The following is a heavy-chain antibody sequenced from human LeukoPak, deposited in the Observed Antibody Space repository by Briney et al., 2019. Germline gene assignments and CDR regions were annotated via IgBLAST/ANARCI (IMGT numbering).Heavy chain of an antibody. CDR2: ISEAI. CDR1: GFTFSDYY. J-gene: IGHJ4*02. Sequence: GGSLRLSCAASGFTFSDYYMSWIRRAPGKGLEWVAHISEAIYYADSVQGRFTISRDNAKNSLYLQMTNLRAEDTAIYYCVREVGRPKTFFFDSWGRGTPVTVSS. CDR3: VREVGRPKTFFFDS. D-gene: IGHD3-16*01. V-gene: IGHV3-11*04.